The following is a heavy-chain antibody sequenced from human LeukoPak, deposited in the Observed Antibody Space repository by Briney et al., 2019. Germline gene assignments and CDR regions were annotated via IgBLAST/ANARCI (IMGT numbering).Heavy chain of an antibody. D-gene: IGHD3-22*01. CDR2: ISSSSSYI. J-gene: IGHJ3*02. CDR1: GFTFSSYS. Sequence: PGGSLRLSCAASGFTFSSYSMNWVRQAPGKGLEWVSSISSSSSYIYYADSVKGRFTISRDNAKNSLYLQMNSLRAEDTAVYYCARSVIAPLGAFDIWGQGTMVTVSS. V-gene: IGHV3-21*01. CDR3: ARSVIAPLGAFDI.